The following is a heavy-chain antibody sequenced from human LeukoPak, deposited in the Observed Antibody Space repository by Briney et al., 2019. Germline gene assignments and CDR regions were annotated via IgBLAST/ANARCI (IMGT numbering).Heavy chain of an antibody. CDR2: IIPIFGTA. J-gene: IGHJ4*02. Sequence: ASVKVSCKASGGTFSSYAISWVRQAPGQGLEWMGGIIPIFGTANYAQKFQGRVTITADKSTSTAYMELSSLRSEDTAVYYCARDEPYYYGSGSYWVYWGQGTLVTVSS. CDR1: GGTFSSYA. V-gene: IGHV1-69*06. D-gene: IGHD3-10*01. CDR3: ARDEPYYYGSGSYWVY.